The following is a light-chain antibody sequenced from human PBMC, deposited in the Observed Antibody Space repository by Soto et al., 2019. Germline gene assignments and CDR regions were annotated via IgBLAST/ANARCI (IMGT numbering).Light chain of an antibody. CDR2: LGS. Sequence: DIVLTQSPLSLPVTPGEPASISCRSSQSLLHSNGYNYLDWYLQKPGQSPQLLIYLGSNRASGVPVRFSGGGSGTDFTLKISRVGAEDVGVYYCMQALQAPYTFGQGTEVEIK. CDR3: MQALQAPYT. CDR1: QSLLHSNGYNY. J-gene: IGKJ2*01. V-gene: IGKV2-28*01.